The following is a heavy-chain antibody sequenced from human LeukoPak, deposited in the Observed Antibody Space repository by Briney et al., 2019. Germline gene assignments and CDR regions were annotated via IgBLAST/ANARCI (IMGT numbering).Heavy chain of an antibody. CDR1: GSSMNNFY. J-gene: IGHJ4*02. Sequence: SETLSLTCTVSGSSMNNFYWTWIRQPAGKGLEWIGRIQTSGSTNYNPSLRSRVTMSLDTSKNQFSLSLSSVTAADTAVHYCARGHSGSYYGYWGQGTLVTVSS. CDR2: IQTSGST. CDR3: ARGHSGSYYGY. V-gene: IGHV4-4*07. D-gene: IGHD1-26*01.